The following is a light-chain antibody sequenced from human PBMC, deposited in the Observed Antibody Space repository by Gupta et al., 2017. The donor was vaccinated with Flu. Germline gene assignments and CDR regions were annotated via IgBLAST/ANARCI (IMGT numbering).Light chain of an antibody. CDR3: QQYSSYPIT. J-gene: IGKJ5*01. V-gene: IGKV1-5*03. CDR2: MSS. CDR1: QNINRW. Sequence: GGSVTITCRASQNINRWLAWYQRKPGKAPNLLIYMSSSLHSGVPSRFSGSGSGTEFTLTISSLQPEDSATYFCQQYSSYPITFGQGTRLE.